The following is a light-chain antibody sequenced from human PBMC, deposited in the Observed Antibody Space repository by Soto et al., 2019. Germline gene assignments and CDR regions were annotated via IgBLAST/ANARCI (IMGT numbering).Light chain of an antibody. CDR3: QQHTNWPLT. V-gene: IGKV3-11*01. Sequence: ETVLTQSPATLSLSPGEGATLSCRASHSVSSYLAWYQQKPGQTPRLLIYDASTRATGIPARFSVSGSGTDFTLNISSLEPEDFAVYYCQQHTNWPLTFGGGTKVEIK. CDR2: DAS. CDR1: HSVSSY. J-gene: IGKJ4*01.